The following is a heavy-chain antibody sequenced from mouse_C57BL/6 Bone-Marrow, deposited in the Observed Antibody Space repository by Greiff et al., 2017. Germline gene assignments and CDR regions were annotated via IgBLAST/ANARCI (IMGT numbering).Heavy chain of an antibody. CDR2: IYPRSGNT. CDR3: VGRYYAMDY. V-gene: IGHV1-81*01. J-gene: IGHJ4*01. Sequence: VQLQQSGAELARPGASVKLSCKASGYTFTSYGISWVKQRTGQGLEWIGEIYPRSGNTYYNEKFKSKVTLTAAKSSSTAYMALRSLTSENSAVYFCVGRYYAMDYWGQGTSVTVSS. CDR1: GYTFTSYG.